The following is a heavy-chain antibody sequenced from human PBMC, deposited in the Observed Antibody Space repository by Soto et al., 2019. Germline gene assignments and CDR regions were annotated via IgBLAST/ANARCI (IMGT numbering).Heavy chain of an antibody. CDR1: GGSISSGGYY. J-gene: IGHJ5*02. V-gene: IGHV4-31*03. CDR2: IYYSGST. D-gene: IGHD3-10*01. CDR3: ARGAVTAYTSFDP. Sequence: SETLSLTCTVSGGSISSGGYYWSWIRQHPGKGLEWIGYIYYSGSTYYNPSLKSRVTISVDTSKNQFSLKLSSVTAADTAVYYCARGAVTAYTSFDPWGQGTLVTVSS.